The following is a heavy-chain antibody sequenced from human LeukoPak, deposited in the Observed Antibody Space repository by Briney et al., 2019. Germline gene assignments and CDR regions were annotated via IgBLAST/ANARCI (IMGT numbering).Heavy chain of an antibody. CDR1: GFTFSNYW. V-gene: IGHV3-7*01. CDR2: INQDGSAK. Sequence: GGSLRLSCAASGFTFSNYWMQWVRQVPGKGLEWVANINQDGSAKYYVDSVKGRFTISEDSAKNSLYLQMNSLRVDDTAVYYCTRGDPDFWGQGTLVTVSS. J-gene: IGHJ4*02. CDR3: TRGDPDF. D-gene: IGHD3-3*01.